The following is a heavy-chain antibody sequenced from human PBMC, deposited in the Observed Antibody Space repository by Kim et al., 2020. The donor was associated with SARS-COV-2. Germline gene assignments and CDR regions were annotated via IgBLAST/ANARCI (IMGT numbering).Heavy chain of an antibody. CDR2: IYSGGST. J-gene: IGHJ4*02. CDR1: GFTVSSNY. V-gene: IGHV3-53*01. CDR3: ARAAPPRTAYYDSPR. Sequence: GGSLRLSCAASGFTVSSNYMSWVRQAPGKGLEWVSVIYSGGSTYYADSVKGRFTISRDNSKNTLYLQMNSLRAEDTAVYYCARAAPPRTAYYDSPRWGQGTLVTVSS. D-gene: IGHD3-22*01.